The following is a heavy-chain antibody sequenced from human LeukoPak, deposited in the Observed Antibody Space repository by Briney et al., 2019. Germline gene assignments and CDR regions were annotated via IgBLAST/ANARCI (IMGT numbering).Heavy chain of an antibody. Sequence: GGSLRLSCAASGFSFSSYVMHWVRQAPGKGLEYVSAISSNGGETYYADSVKGRFTISRDNSNNALYLQMGSLRVEDMAVYYCARGRSPRGYYYGMDVWGQGTTVTVS. J-gene: IGHJ6*02. D-gene: IGHD1-26*01. CDR3: ARGRSPRGYYYGMDV. CDR1: GFSFSSYV. V-gene: IGHV3-64*02. CDR2: ISSNGGET.